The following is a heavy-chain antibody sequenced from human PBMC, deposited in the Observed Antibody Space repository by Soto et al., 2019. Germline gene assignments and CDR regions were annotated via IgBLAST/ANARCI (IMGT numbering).Heavy chain of an antibody. CDR2: IYYSGST. CDR3: AREDYGDILTGYYWNWFDP. Sequence: QVQLQESGPGLVKPSETLSLTCTVSGGSISSYYWRWIRQPPGKGLEWIGYIYYSGSTNYNPSLKSRVTISVDTSKNQFSLKLSSVTAADTAVYYCAREDYGDILTGYYWNWFDPWGQGTLVTVSS. V-gene: IGHV4-59*01. CDR1: GGSISSYY. J-gene: IGHJ5*02. D-gene: IGHD3-9*01.